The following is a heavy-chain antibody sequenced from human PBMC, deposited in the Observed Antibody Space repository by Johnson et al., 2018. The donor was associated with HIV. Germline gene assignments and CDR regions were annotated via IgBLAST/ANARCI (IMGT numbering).Heavy chain of an antibody. CDR2: ISYDGSNK. CDR1: AFTFSSYA. V-gene: IGHV3-30-3*01. D-gene: IGHD1-26*01. Sequence: QVPLVESGGGMVQPGGSLRLSCAASAFTFSSYAMHWVRQAPGKGLEWVALISYDGSNKYYADSVKGRFTISRDNSKNTLYLQMNSLRAEDTALYYCAKGLGWELLTHDAFDIWGQGTMVTVSS. J-gene: IGHJ3*02. CDR3: AKGLGWELLTHDAFDI.